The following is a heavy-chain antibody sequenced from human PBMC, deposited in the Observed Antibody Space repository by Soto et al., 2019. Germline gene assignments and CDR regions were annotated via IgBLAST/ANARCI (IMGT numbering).Heavy chain of an antibody. CDR1: GFTFSSYA. Sequence: GGSLRLSCAASGFTFSSYAMSWVRQAPGKGLEWVSAISGSGGSTYYADSVKGRFTISRDNSKNTLYLQMNSLRAEDTAVYYCAKERLTNYYGSGSLRSYYYYGMDVWGQGTTVTVSS. V-gene: IGHV3-23*01. CDR2: ISGSGGST. J-gene: IGHJ6*02. D-gene: IGHD3-10*01. CDR3: AKERLTNYYGSGSLRSYYYYGMDV.